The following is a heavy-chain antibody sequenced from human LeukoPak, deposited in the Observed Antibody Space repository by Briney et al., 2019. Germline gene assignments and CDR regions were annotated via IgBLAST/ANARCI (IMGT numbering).Heavy chain of an antibody. D-gene: IGHD3-22*01. J-gene: IGHJ4*02. Sequence: GESLRLSCAASGFTFSRFRMSWVRQAPGKGLEWVSAISGSGGSTYYADSVKGRFTISRDNSKNTLYLQMNSLRAEDTAVYYCAKDRDSSGYWIDYWGQGTLVTVSS. CDR1: GFTFSRFR. V-gene: IGHV3-23*01. CDR3: AKDRDSSGYWIDY. CDR2: ISGSGGST.